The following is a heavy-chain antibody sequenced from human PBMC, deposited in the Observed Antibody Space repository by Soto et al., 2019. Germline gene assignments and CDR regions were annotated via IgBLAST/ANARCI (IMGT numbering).Heavy chain of an antibody. V-gene: IGHV4-34*01. CDR3: AGLQVATPLDY. J-gene: IGHJ4*02. Sequence: QVQLQQWGAGLSKPSETLSLTCAVYGGSFSGYYWSWIRQPPGKGLEWIGEINHSGSTNYTPSLQSRVTISVDTSKNQFSLKLSSVTAADTAVYYCAGLQVATPLDYWGQGTLVTVSS. D-gene: IGHD5-12*01. CDR2: INHSGST. CDR1: GGSFSGYY.